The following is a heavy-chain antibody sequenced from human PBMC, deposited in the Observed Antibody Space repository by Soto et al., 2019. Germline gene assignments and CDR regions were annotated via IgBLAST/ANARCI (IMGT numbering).Heavy chain of an antibody. CDR3: ARGRQVAPSALFRRAGDYSLDV. V-gene: IGHV4-34*01. CDR1: GGSFSGYQ. J-gene: IGHJ6*02. CDR2: INHRGST. D-gene: IGHD2-2*01. Sequence: PSETLSLTCAVYGGSFSGYQWTWIRQPPGKGLEWIGEINHRGSTNLNPSLGSRVTFLVDTSKNQFSLKLGSVTAADTAVYYCARGRQVAPSALFRRAGDYSLDVWGQGTTVTVSS.